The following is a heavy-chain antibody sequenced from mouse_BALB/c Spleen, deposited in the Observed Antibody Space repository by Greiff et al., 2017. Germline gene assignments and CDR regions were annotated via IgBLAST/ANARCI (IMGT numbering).Heavy chain of an antibody. V-gene: IGHV5-17*02. D-gene: IGHD4-1*01. CDR3: ARLTGTYAMDY. J-gene: IGHJ4*01. CDR1: GFTFSSFG. Sequence: DVHLVESGGGLVQPGGSRKLSCAASGFTFSSFGMHWVRQAPEKGLEWVAYISSGSSTIYYADTVKGRFTISRDNPKNTLFLQMTSLRSEDTAMYYCARLTGTYAMDYWGQGTSVTVSS. CDR2: ISSGSSTI.